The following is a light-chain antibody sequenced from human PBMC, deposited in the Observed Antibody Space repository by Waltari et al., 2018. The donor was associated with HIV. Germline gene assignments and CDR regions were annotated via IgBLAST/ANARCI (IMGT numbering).Light chain of an antibody. CDR1: QSLSSY. CDR2: DAS. Sequence: IVLTQSPATLSLSPGERATLSCRASQSLSSYLAWYQQRPGQAPRLLIFDASNRATGVPARFSGSGSGTDFTLTISSLEPEDFAVYYCQQYGSSPPITFCQGTRLEIK. CDR3: QQYGSSPPIT. J-gene: IGKJ5*01. V-gene: IGKV3-11*01.